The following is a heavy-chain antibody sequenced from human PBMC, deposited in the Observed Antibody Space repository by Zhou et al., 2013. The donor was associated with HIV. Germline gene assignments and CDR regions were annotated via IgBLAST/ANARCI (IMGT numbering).Heavy chain of an antibody. V-gene: IGHV1-69*04. CDR1: GGTFSSYA. CDR2: IIPILGIA. J-gene: IGHJ4*02. Sequence: QVQLVQSGAEVKKPGSSVKVSCKASGGTFSSYAISWVRQAPGQGLEWMGRIIPILGIANYAQKFQGRVTITADKSTSTAYMELSSLRSEDTAVYYCATLKGLQPEEPRRYYFDYWGQGTLVTVSS. D-gene: IGHD4-4*01. CDR3: ATLKGLQPEEPRRYYFDY.